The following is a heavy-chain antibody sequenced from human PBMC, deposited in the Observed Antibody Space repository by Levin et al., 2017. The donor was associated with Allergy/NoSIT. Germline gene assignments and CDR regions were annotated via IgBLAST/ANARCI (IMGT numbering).Heavy chain of an antibody. CDR3: ASLQTTVTRYYYYGMDV. D-gene: IGHD4-11*01. V-gene: IGHV1-69*13. CDR2: IIPIFGTA. Sequence: SVKVSCKASGGTFSSYAISWVRQAPGQGLEWMGGIIPIFGTANYAQKFQGRVTITADESTSTAYMELSSLRSEDTAVYYCASLQTTVTRYYYYGMDVWGQGTTVTVSS. CDR1: GGTFSSYA. J-gene: IGHJ6*02.